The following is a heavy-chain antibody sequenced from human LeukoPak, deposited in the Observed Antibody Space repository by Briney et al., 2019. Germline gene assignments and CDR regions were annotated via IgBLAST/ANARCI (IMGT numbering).Heavy chain of an antibody. CDR2: TYSRSKWYN. CDR1: GDSVSSNRAA. V-gene: IGHV6-1*01. Sequence: SQTLSLTCAISGDSVSSNRAARSWTRQSPSRGLEWLVSTYSRSKWYNDYAVSVRSRITINPDTSRNQFSLQLNSVTPEDTAVYYCARGYYGMAVWGQGTTVTVSS. J-gene: IGHJ6*02. CDR3: ARGYYGMAV.